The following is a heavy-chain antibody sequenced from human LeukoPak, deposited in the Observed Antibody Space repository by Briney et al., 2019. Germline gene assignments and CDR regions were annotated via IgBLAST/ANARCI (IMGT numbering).Heavy chain of an antibody. D-gene: IGHD3-10*01. CDR1: GGSISSGSYY. Sequence: PSQTLSLTCTVAGGSISSGSYYWSWIRQPAGKGLEWIGRIYTSGSTNYNPSLKSRVSISLDTPKNQFSLKLSSVTAADTAVYYCARCDGSGSYPWWFDPWGQGTLVTVSS. V-gene: IGHV4-61*02. CDR3: ARCDGSGSYPWWFDP. CDR2: IYTSGST. J-gene: IGHJ5*02.